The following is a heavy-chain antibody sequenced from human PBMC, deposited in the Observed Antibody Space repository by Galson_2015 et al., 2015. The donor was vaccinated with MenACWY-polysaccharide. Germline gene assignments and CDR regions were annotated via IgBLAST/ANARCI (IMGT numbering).Heavy chain of an antibody. CDR2: ISSSSSTI. J-gene: IGHJ4*02. D-gene: IGHD3-22*01. Sequence: SLRLSCAASGFSFSTYGMNWVRQVPGKGLEWASYISSSSSTIYYADSVKGRFTISRDNAKNSLYLQMNSLRDEDTAVYYCATGPSGYYRFDSWGQGTLVIVSS. V-gene: IGHV3-48*02. CDR3: ATGPSGYYRFDS. CDR1: GFSFSTYG.